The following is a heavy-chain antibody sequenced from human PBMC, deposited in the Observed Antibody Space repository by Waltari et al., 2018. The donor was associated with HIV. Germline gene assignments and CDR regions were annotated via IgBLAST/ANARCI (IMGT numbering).Heavy chain of an antibody. CDR3: AILSSSGYYRD. D-gene: IGHD5-12*01. Sequence: EVQLVESGGGLVKPGGSLRLSRAAARFSLSDFDMNWVRQAPGRGLEWVSYISRTSNAMYYADSVKGRFAISRDNAKNSLYLLMNSLRHDDSAVYYCAILSSSGYYRDWGQGTRVTVSS. CDR1: RFSLSDFD. CDR2: ISRTSNAM. V-gene: IGHV3-48*02. J-gene: IGHJ4*02.